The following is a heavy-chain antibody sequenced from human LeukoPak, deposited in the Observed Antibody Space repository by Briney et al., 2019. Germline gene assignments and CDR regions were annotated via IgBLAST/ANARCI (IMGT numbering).Heavy chain of an antibody. CDR2: IYYSGST. D-gene: IGHD3-10*01. CDR1: GDSISSSSSY. V-gene: IGHV4-39*01. J-gene: IGHJ4*02. CDR3: ARRPAIILDRGVVYYFDS. Sequence: SETLSLTCTVSGDSISSSSSYWGWIRQPPGKGLEWFGTIYYSGSTYYNPSLKSRVTISVDTSKKQFSLKLRSVTSADTAVYYCARRPAIILDRGVVYYFDSWGQGILVTVSS.